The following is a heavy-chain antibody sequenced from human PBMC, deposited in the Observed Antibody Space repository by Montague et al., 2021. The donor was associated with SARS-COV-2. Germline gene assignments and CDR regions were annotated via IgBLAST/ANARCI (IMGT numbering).Heavy chain of an antibody. CDR3: ARDGAIIWFCVVCAFDY. V-gene: IGHV4-39*02. J-gene: IGHJ4*02. D-gene: IGHD3-10*01. CDR2: IYYSGST. CDR1: GDSIRSSNYY. Sequence: SETLSLTCDVSGDSIRSSNYYWGWIRQPPGKGLEWIGSIYYSGSTYYNPSLKSRVTISVETSKSQFSLKLISVTAADTAFYYCARDGAIIWFCVVCAFDYWGQGTLVTVSS.